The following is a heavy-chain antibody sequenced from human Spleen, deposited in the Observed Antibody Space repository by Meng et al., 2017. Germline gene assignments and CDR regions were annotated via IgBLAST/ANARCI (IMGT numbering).Heavy chain of an antibody. V-gene: IGHV3-30*04. CDR3: ARVGLDLLLRGAYEY. CDR2: ISYDGSNI. J-gene: IGHJ4*02. D-gene: IGHD3-10*01. Sequence: GESLKISCAASGFIFSNYVIHWVRQPPGKGLEWVAVISYDGSNIYYADSVKGRFTISRDNSKNTLDLQRNSLRVEDTAVYYCARVGLDLLLRGAYEYWGQGTLVTVSS. CDR1: GFIFSNYV.